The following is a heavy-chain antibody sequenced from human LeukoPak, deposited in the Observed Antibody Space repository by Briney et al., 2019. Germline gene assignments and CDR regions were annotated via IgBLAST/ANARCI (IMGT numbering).Heavy chain of an antibody. Sequence: PGGSLRLSCAASGFTFNTYAMSWVRQAPGKGLEWVSGISGNGASTYYADSVRGRFTISRDNSKNTLYVQMNSLRAEDTAVYYCAKSSSGWYNFDYWGQGTLVTVSS. J-gene: IGHJ4*02. D-gene: IGHD6-19*01. V-gene: IGHV3-23*01. CDR2: ISGNGAST. CDR3: AKSSSGWYNFDY. CDR1: GFTFNTYA.